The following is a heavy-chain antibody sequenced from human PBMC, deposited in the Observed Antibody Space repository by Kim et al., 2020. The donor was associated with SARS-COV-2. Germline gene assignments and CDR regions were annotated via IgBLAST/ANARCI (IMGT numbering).Heavy chain of an antibody. CDR1: GIPFSNAW. CDR2: IKSKTDGGTS. CDR3: TTVSMR. Sequence: GGSLRLSCAVSGIPFSNAWFNWVRQSPGKGLEWVGRIKSKTDGGTSDLAAPVKGRFAISRDDPKNTLYLLMNNVKTDDSAVYYCTTVSMRWGQGTLVTVS. V-gene: IGHV3-15*01. J-gene: IGHJ4*02. D-gene: IGHD2-2*01.